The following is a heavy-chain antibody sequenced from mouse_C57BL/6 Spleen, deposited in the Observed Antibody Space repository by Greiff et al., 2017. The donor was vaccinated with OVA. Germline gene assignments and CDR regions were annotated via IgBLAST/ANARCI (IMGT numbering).Heavy chain of an antibody. CDR2: IWSGGST. D-gene: IGHD4-1*01. J-gene: IGHJ3*01. Sequence: QVQLKESGPGLVQPSQSLSITCTVSGFSLTSYGVHWVRQSPGKGLEWLGVIWSGGSTDYNAAFMSRLSITKDNSTSQVVFKMNSLQADDTAIYYCAKSNWDGLAWFAYWGQGTLVTVSA. CDR3: AKSNWDGLAWFAY. CDR1: GFSLTSYG. V-gene: IGHV2-5*01.